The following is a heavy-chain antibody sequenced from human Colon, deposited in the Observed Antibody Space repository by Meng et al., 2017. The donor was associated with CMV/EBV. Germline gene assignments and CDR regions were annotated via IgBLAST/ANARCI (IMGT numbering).Heavy chain of an antibody. Sequence: VALMRSGAGVKEPGASVKVSCKTSGSTFSDYYMHWVRQAPGQGLEWMGWIRSDGSATNYAQKFRGRVTMTRDASVSTAYMELSGLTSDDTAVYFCVRSSGWSLFDYWGPGALVTVSS. J-gene: IGHJ4*02. CDR1: GSTFSDYY. D-gene: IGHD6-19*01. CDR3: VRSSGWSLFDY. CDR2: IRSDGSAT. V-gene: IGHV1-2*02.